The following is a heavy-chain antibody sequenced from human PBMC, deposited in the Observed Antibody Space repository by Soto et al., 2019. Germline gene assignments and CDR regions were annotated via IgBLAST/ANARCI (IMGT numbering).Heavy chain of an antibody. CDR3: RAYYDSSGSYPPLDF. D-gene: IGHD3-22*01. J-gene: IGHJ4*02. V-gene: IGHV4-39*01. CDR1: GGPISSSSYY. CDR2: IYYTGST. Sequence: QLQLQESGPGLVKPSETLSLTCIVSGGPISSSSYYWGWIRQPPGKGLEWIGSIYYTGSTYYNPSLKSRVPIXXDXSXXQFSLKLTSVTAADTAVYYCRAYYDSSGSYPPLDFWGQGSLVTVSS.